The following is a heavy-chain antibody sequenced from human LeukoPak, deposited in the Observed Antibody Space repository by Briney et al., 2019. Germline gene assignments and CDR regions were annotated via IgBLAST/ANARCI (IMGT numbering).Heavy chain of an antibody. CDR1: GFTFSSYE. D-gene: IGHD1-26*01. V-gene: IGHV3-23*01. J-gene: IGHJ4*02. Sequence: GGSLRLSCAASGFTFSSYEMNWVRQAPGKGPEWVSLISGSTGNTYYADSVQGRFTISRDNSKNTLFLQMNTLRAEDTAVYYCAKVLAGAGTRPLGYWGQGTLVTVSS. CDR3: AKVLAGAGTRPLGY. CDR2: ISGSTGNT.